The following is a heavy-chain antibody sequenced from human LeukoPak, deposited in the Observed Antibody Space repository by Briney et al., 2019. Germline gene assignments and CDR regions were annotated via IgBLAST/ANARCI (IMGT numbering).Heavy chain of an antibody. V-gene: IGHV5-51*01. J-gene: IGHJ3*02. CDR1: EYSFSNYW. Sequence: GESLKISCKVSEYSFSNYWIGWVRQMPGRGLEWMAIIHPGNSDIRYSPSFQGQVTISADKSINTAYLQWGSLKASDTAMYYCARHNIWASDIWVQRTMVTVSS. D-gene: IGHD2/OR15-2a*01. CDR2: IHPGNSDI. CDR3: ARHNIWASDI.